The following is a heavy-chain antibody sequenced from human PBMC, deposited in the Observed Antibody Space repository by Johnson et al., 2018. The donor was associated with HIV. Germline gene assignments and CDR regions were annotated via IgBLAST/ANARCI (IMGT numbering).Heavy chain of an antibody. CDR3: AREGGRDAFDI. Sequence: VQLVESGGGLAQPAWSPRLSCAASGFTVSKNYMSWVRQAPGKGLEWVSEVSAGGGSTYYADSVKGRFTISRDNSKNTLYLQMNILRAEDTAVYYCAREGGRDAFDIWGQGTMVTVSS. V-gene: IGHV3-66*02. D-gene: IGHD2-15*01. CDR1: GFTVSKNY. J-gene: IGHJ3*02. CDR2: SAGGGST.